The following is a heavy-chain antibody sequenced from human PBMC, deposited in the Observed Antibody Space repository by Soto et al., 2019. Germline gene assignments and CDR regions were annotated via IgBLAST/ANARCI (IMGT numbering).Heavy chain of an antibody. CDR1: GGSISSSGSY. Sequence: SETLSLTCTVSGGSISSSGSYWSWIRQHPGKGLEWIGYISYSGSTVYNPSLESRVTISVDTSKNQFSLDLSSVTAADTAVYYCARAAANIDYWGQGTLVTVSS. V-gene: IGHV4-31*03. CDR2: ISYSGST. J-gene: IGHJ4*02. CDR3: ARAAANIDY. D-gene: IGHD2-2*01.